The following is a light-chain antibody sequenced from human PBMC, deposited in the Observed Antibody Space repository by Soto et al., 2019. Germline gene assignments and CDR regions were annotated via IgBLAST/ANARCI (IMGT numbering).Light chain of an antibody. J-gene: IGLJ2*01. CDR1: SGHSNYA. V-gene: IGLV4-69*01. CDR3: QTWGSGIVV. Sequence: QLVLTQSPSASASLGASVKLTCTLSSGHSNYAIAWHQQQSEKGPRYLMNLNSDGSHSKGDGIPDRFSGSSSGAERYLTISSLLSEDEADYYCQTWGSGIVVFGGGTQLTVL. CDR2: LNSDGSH.